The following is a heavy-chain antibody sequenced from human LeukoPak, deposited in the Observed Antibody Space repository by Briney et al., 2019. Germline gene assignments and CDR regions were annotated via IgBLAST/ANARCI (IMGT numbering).Heavy chain of an antibody. CDR3: ATSYMGIAAAGGAFDI. J-gene: IGHJ3*02. D-gene: IGHD6-13*01. CDR1: GGSISSSNW. V-gene: IGHV4-4*02. Sequence: SETLSLTCAVSGGSISSSNWWSWVRQPPGKGLEWIGEIYHSGSTNYNPSLKSRVTISVDKSKNQFSQKLSSVTAADTAVYYCATSYMGIAAAGGAFDIWGQGTMVTVSS. CDR2: IYHSGST.